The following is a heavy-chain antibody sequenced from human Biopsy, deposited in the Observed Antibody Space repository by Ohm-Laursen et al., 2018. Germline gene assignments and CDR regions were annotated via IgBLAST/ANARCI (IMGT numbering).Heavy chain of an antibody. Sequence: GTLSLTCTVTDGSISNIINYWGWIRQPLGKGLEWLGSIYHTGITDFNPSLKSRVTISVDTSNNQFSLKLSSLAAADTAVYYCARHSFGSGRDFWGQGTLVTVSS. CDR3: ARHSFGSGRDF. CDR1: DGSISNIINY. J-gene: IGHJ4*02. D-gene: IGHD3-10*01. V-gene: IGHV4-39*01. CDR2: IYHTGIT.